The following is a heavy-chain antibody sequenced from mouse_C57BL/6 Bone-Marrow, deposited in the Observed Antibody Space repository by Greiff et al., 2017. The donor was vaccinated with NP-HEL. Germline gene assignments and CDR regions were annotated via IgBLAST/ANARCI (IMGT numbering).Heavy chain of an antibody. J-gene: IGHJ4*01. CDR2: INPNNGGT. CDR3: ARDPHYAMDY. Sequence: EVQLHQSGPELVKPGASVKISCKASGYTFTDYYMNWVKQSHGKSLEWIGDINPNNGGTSYNQKFKGKATLTVDKSSSTAYMELRSLTSEDSAVYYCARDPHYAMDYWGQGTSVTVSS. CDR1: GYTFTDYY. V-gene: IGHV1-26*01.